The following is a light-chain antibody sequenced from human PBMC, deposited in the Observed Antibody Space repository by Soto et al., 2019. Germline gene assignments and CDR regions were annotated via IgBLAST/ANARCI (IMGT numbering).Light chain of an antibody. CDR1: QSISSSY. CDR3: QQYGSSSYT. J-gene: IGKJ2*01. CDR2: AAS. Sequence: EIVLTQSTGTLSLSPGERATLSCRASQSISSSYLAWYQQKPGQAPRLLIYAASSRATGIPDRFSGSGAGTDCTFTISRLEPEDFAVYYCQQYGSSSYTFGQGTQLEIK. V-gene: IGKV3-20*01.